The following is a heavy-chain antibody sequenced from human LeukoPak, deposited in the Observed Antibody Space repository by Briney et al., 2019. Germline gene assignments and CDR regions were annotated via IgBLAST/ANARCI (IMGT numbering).Heavy chain of an antibody. CDR2: ISYDGSNK. CDR3: AKAGYSSGWYLNYYYYYGMDV. V-gene: IGHV3-30*18. Sequence: GGSLRLSCAASGFTFSSYGMHWVRQAPGKGREWVAVISYDGSNKYYADSVKGRFTISRDNSKNTLYLQMNSLRAEDTAVYYCAKAGYSSGWYLNYYYYYGMDVWGKGTTVTVSS. J-gene: IGHJ6*04. CDR1: GFTFSSYG. D-gene: IGHD6-19*01.